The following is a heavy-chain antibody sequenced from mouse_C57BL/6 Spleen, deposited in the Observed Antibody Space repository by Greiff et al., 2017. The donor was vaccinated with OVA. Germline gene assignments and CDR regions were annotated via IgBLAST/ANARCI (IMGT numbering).Heavy chain of an antibody. CDR3: AKTFGDYDGGYAMDY. CDR2: IWSGGST. Sequence: QVQLQQSGPGLVQPSQCLSITCTVSGFSFTSYGVHWVRQPPGKGLEWLGVIWSGGSTDYNAAFISRLSISKDNSKSQVFFKMNSLQADDTAIYYCAKTFGDYDGGYAMDYWGQGTSVTVSS. D-gene: IGHD2-4*01. J-gene: IGHJ4*01. CDR1: GFSFTSYG. V-gene: IGHV2-4*01.